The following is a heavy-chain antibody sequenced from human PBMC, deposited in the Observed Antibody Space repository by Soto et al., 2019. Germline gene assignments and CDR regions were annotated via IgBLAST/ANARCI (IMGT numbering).Heavy chain of an antibody. V-gene: IGHV3-11*01. CDR1: GFDFGDYY. D-gene: IGHD6-13*01. J-gene: IGHJ4*02. CDR2: IDSDDGTT. Sequence: GGSLRLSCTASGFDFGDYYMSWIRQAPGKGLEWVSYIDSDDGTTYYTDSVKGRFAISRDNAKNSLYLQMNSLRVEDTALYYCVRPYYSSSWFPFDRWGQGTLVTVSS. CDR3: VRPYYSSSWFPFDR.